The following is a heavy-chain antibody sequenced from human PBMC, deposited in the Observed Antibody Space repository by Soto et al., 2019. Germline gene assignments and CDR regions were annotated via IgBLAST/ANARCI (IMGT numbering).Heavy chain of an antibody. Sequence: QVQLVQSGPEMKKPGASVRVSCKVSGYTLSNNGLSWVRQAPGQRFEWLGWISTDNGRTNYAQKFRGRVSMTTDTSTGTAYMELTNLRSVDTAVYYCVRDDGGLVRYYYHGWDVWGQGTTVTVTS. V-gene: IGHV1-18*04. CDR2: ISTDNGRT. J-gene: IGHJ6*02. CDR1: GYTLSNNG. D-gene: IGHD6-6*01. CDR3: VRDDGGLVRYYYHGWDV.